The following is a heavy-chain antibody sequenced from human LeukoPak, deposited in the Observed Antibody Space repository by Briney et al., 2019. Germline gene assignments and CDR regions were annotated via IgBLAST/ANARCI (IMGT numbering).Heavy chain of an antibody. V-gene: IGHV4-39*07. CDR1: GGSISSSSYY. Sequence: SETLSLTCTVSGGSISSSSYYWGWIRQPPGKGLVWIGSIYYSGSTYYNPSLKSRVTISVDTSKNQFSLKLSSVTAADTAVYYRARDYEYSSPGGYYYYMDVWGKGTTVTVSS. CDR2: IYYSGST. D-gene: IGHD6-6*01. J-gene: IGHJ6*03. CDR3: ARDYEYSSPGGYYYYMDV.